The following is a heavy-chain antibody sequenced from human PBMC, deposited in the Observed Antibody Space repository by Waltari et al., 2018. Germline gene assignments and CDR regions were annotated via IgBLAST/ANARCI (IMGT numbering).Heavy chain of an antibody. J-gene: IGHJ6*03. CDR3: ARVGSSSSGYYYYYMDV. V-gene: IGHV1-69*01. CDR1: GGTFSSYA. D-gene: IGHD6-6*01. CDR2: IIPIFGTA. Sequence: QVQLVQSGAEVKKPESSVKVSCKASGGTFSSYAISWVRQAPGQGLEWMGGIIPIFGTANYAQKFQGRVTITADESTSTAYMELSSLRSEDTAVYYCARVGSSSSGYYYYYMDVWGKGTTVTVSS.